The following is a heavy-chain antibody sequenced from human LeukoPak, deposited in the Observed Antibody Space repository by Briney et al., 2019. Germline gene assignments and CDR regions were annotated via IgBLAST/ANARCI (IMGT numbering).Heavy chain of an antibody. CDR1: GYTFTGYY. CDR2: INPNSGGT. Sequence: GASVKVSCKASGYTFTGYYMHWVRQAPGRGLEWMGWINPNSGGTNYAQKFQGRVTMTRDTSISTAYMELSRLRSDDTAVYYCARDPYYYYYGMDVWGQGTTVTVSS. V-gene: IGHV1-2*02. J-gene: IGHJ6*02. CDR3: ARDPYYYYYGMDV.